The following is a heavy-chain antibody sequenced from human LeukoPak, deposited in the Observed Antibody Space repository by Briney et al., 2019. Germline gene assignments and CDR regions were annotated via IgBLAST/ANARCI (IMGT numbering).Heavy chain of an antibody. CDR3: ARDPNSAL. CDR1: GXSISTSY. V-gene: IGHV4-4*07. CDR2: LSPSGST. Sequence: PSETLSLTCTVSGXSISTSYWSWIRQPAGKGLEWIGRLSPSGSTNYNPSLKSRVTMSVDTSKNQFSLELRSVTAADTAVYYCARDPNSALWGQGTLVTVAS. D-gene: IGHD4-23*01. J-gene: IGHJ4*02.